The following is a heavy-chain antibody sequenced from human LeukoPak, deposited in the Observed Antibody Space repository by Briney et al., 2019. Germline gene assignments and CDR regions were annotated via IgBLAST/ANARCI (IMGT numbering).Heavy chain of an antibody. CDR2: IKPDGSET. Sequence: GGSLRLSCAASGFTFSNYWMTWVRQTPGNGLEWVANIKPDGSETYYTGFAMGRFTISRDNAERSLYLQMNNLRADDTAVYYCARDDGIRTVDYWGQGSLVTVSS. CDR1: GFTFSNYW. CDR3: ARDDGIRTVDY. D-gene: IGHD4-4*01. V-gene: IGHV3-7*01. J-gene: IGHJ4*02.